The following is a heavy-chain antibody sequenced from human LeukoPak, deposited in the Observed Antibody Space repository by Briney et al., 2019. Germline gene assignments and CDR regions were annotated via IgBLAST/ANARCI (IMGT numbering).Heavy chain of an antibody. V-gene: IGHV1-46*01. J-gene: IGHJ4*02. CDR3: ARLPSRGSPPYYFDY. CDR2: INPSGGST. CDR1: GYTFTSYY. Sequence: ASVKVSCKASGYTFTSYYIHWVRQAPGQGLEWMGIINPSGGSTSYAQKFEGRVTMTRDTSTSTVYMELSSLRSEDTALYYCARLPSRGSPPYYFDYWGQGTLVTVSS. D-gene: IGHD5-12*01.